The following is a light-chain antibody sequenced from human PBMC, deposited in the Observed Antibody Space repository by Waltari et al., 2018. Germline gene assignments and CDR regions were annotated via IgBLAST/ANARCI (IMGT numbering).Light chain of an antibody. CDR2: MLA. V-gene: IGKV2-30*02. J-gene: IGKJ4*01. Sequence: HSHDHSEGNSSVVGFQQRPGQSPRRLIYMLANRESGVPDRFSASGSGTDFTLKISRVEAGDVGVYYCMQGTHWPLTFGGGTKVEIK. CDR3: MQGTHWPLT. CDR1: HSHDHSEGNSS.